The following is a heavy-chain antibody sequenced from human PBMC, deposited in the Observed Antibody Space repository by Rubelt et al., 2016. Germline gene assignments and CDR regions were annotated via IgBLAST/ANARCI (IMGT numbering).Heavy chain of an antibody. V-gene: IGHV3-33*01. CDR3: ARGVTGSYFDY. CDR2: IWYDGSNH. Sequence: QVQLVESGGGVVQPGRSLRLSCAASGFTFSSYGMHWVRQAPGKGLEWVAVIWYDGSNHYYADSVKGRFTISRDNSKNTVYLQMNSLRAEDTAVYYCARGVTGSYFDYWGQGTLVTVSS. CDR1: GFTFSSYG. J-gene: IGHJ4*02. D-gene: IGHD1-20*01.